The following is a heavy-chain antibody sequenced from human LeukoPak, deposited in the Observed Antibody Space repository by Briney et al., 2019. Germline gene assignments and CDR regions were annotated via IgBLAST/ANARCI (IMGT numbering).Heavy chain of an antibody. J-gene: IGHJ4*02. CDR2: ITHDGGTQ. CDR3: ARDAQSGAFSDFDY. D-gene: IGHD1-26*01. Sequence: GGSLRLSCEASGFTFGNYAIHWVRQVPGEGLEWMAIITHDGGTQYYADSVKGRFTISRDNSQSTVFLQMNSLRPEDTAVYYCARDAQSGAFSDFDYWGQGTLVTVSS. V-gene: IGHV3-30-3*01. CDR1: GFTFGNYA.